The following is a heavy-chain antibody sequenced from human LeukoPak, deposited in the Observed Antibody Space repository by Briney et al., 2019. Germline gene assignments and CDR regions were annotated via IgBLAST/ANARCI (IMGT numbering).Heavy chain of an antibody. CDR2: ITSIAGAT. CDR3: AKRGVDFVVVVAATSFDS. V-gene: IGHV3-23*01. Sequence: GGSLRLSCAASGFTFSSYAMSWVRQAPGKGLEWVSSITSIAGATYYADSVKGRFTISRDNSKNTLYLQMSSLRAEDTAVFYCAKRGVDFVVVVAATSFDSWGQGTLVTVSS. D-gene: IGHD2-15*01. CDR1: GFTFSSYA. J-gene: IGHJ4*02.